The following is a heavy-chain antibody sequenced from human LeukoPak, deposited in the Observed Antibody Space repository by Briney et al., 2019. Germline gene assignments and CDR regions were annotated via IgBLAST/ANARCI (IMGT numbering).Heavy chain of an antibody. D-gene: IGHD3-3*01. CDR3: ARDASDYWFFDL. J-gene: IGHJ2*01. CDR1: GFTFSSYE. V-gene: IGHV3-48*03. Sequence: GGSLRLACAASGFTFSSYEMNWVRQAPGKGLEWVSYISSSGSTIYYADSLKGRFTISRDNAKNSLYLQMSSLRAEDTALYYCARDASDYWFFDLWRRDPLGAVSS. CDR2: ISSSGSTI.